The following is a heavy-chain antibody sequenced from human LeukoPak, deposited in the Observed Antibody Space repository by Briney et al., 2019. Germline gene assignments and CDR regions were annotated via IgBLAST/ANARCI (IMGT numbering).Heavy chain of an antibody. V-gene: IGHV4-61*01. CDR3: ARPAERGYSYGLDF. CDR2: IYYSGST. D-gene: IGHD5-18*01. CDR1: GGSISSSSYY. J-gene: IGHJ3*01. Sequence: SETLSLTCTVSGGSISSSSYYWSWVRQPPGKGLEWIGYIYYSGSTNYNPSLKSRVTISVDTSKNQVSLNLSSVTAADTAVYYCARPAERGYSYGLDFWGQGTMVTVSS.